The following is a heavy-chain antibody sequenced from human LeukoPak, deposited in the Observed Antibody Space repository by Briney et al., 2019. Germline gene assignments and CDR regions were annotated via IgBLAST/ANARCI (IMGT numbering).Heavy chain of an antibody. Sequence: SVKVSCKASGGTFSSYAISWVRQAPGQGFEWMGGIIPIFGTANYAQKFQGRVTITADESTSTAYMELSSPRSEDTAVYYCASQFGVIVGAKEYYYYYMDVWGKGTTVTVSS. D-gene: IGHD1-26*01. CDR2: IIPIFGTA. J-gene: IGHJ6*03. CDR1: GGTFSSYA. V-gene: IGHV1-69*13. CDR3: ASQFGVIVGAKEYYYYYMDV.